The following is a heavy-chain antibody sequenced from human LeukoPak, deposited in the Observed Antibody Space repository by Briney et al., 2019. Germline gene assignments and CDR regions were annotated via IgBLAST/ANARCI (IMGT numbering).Heavy chain of an antibody. CDR1: GGSISSGGYY. CDR3: ARKRHDDPYFFDY. D-gene: IGHD3-16*01. V-gene: IGHV4-30-4*01. Sequence: PSQTLSLTCTVSGGSISSGGYYWSWFRQPPGKGLEWIGYIYYRGTTYYNPSLKSRVTISVDTSKNQFSLKLNSVTDADTAVYYCARKRHDDPYFFDYWGQGTLVTVSS. CDR2: IYYRGTT. J-gene: IGHJ4*02.